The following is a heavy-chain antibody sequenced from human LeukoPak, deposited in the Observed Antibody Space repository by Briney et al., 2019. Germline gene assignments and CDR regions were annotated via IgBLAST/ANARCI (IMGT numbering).Heavy chain of an antibody. Sequence: KPSQTLSPTCTVSGGSISSGGYYWRWLRQHPGKGLEWIGEINHSGSTNYNPSLKSRVTISVDTSKNQFSLKLSSVTAADTAVYYCARGVSRFPTVTASVWFDPWGQGTLVTVSS. CDR1: GGSISSGGYY. J-gene: IGHJ5*02. V-gene: IGHV4-31*03. D-gene: IGHD4-17*01. CDR2: INHSGST. CDR3: ARGVSRFPTVTASVWFDP.